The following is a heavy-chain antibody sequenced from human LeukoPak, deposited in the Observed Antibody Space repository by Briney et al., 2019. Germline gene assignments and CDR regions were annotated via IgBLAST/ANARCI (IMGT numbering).Heavy chain of an antibody. Sequence: TGGSLRLSCAASGFTFSSYAMTWVRQAPGKGLEWVSSISDSGGSTYYADSVKGRFTISRDNSKNTLYLQMNSLRAEDTAVYYCAKGHIVVVTAIQDDAFDIWGQGTMVTVSS. J-gene: IGHJ3*02. CDR3: AKGHIVVVTAIQDDAFDI. V-gene: IGHV3-23*01. CDR2: ISDSGGST. CDR1: GFTFSSYA. D-gene: IGHD2-21*02.